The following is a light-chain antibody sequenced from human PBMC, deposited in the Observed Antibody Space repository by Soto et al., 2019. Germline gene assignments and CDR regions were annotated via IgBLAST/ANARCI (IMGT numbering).Light chain of an antibody. J-gene: IGKJ2*01. V-gene: IGKV3-15*01. Sequence: EIVMTQSPDTLSVSPGERVTLACMASQSVSSNLAWYQQKPGQAPRLLIYGASTRATGIPARFSRSGSGTEFTLTIRSLQSEDFAIYYCQQYNKWPPFTFGQGTPLAIK. CDR2: GAS. CDR3: QQYNKWPPFT. CDR1: QSVSSN.